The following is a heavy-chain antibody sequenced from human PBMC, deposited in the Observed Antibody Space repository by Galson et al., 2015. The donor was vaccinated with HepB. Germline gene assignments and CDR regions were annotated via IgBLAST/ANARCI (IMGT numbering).Heavy chain of an antibody. CDR3: TKATGADTGDFRF. V-gene: IGHV3-9*01. J-gene: IGHJ4*02. CDR1: GFTFHDYA. CDR2: ITWSSSHI. D-gene: IGHD1-14*01. Sequence: SLRLSCAASGFTFHDYAMHWVRQAPGKGLEWVAGITWSSSHIHYADSVEGRFTISRDDAQKSLYLQMNSLRFEDTALYYCTKATGADTGDFRFRGQGTLVTVSS.